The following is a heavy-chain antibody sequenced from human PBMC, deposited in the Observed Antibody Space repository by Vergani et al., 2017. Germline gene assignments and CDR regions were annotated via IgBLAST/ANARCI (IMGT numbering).Heavy chain of an antibody. V-gene: IGHV5-10-1*01. Sequence: EVQLVQSGAEVKKPGESLRISCKGSGYSFTSYWISWVRQMPGKGLEWMGRIDPSDSYTNYSPSFQGHVTISADKSISPAYLQWSSLKASDTAMYYCARVLITMVRGGGMDVWGQGTTVTVSS. CDR2: IDPSDSYT. D-gene: IGHD3-10*01. CDR3: ARVLITMVRGGGMDV. CDR1: GYSFTSYW. J-gene: IGHJ6*02.